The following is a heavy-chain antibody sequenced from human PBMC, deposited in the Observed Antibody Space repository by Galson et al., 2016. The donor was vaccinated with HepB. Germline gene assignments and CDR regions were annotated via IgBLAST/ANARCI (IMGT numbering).Heavy chain of an antibody. CDR1: GYTFPAYY. CDR2: INPNSGGP. D-gene: IGHD6-6*01. J-gene: IGHJ5*02. V-gene: IGHV1-2*02. Sequence: SVKVSCKASGYTFPAYYMHWGRQAPGQGLEWMGGINPNSGGPNYAQKFPGRVAMTRATSISTAYMELSRLKSDDTAVYYWARGIIAALRVDPWGQGTLVTVSS. CDR3: ARGIIAALRVDP.